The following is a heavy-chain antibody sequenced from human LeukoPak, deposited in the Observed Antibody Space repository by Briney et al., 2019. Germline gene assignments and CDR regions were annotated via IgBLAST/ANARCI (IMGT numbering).Heavy chain of an antibody. D-gene: IGHD2-2*01. Sequence: GGSLRLSCAASGFTFSNNWMHWVRQAPGKGLVWVSRISSDGSITSYADSVKGRFTISRDNAKNTLFLQMNSLRAEDTAVYYCARDGWRHCSSTSCYDYYGMDVWGQGTTVTVSS. V-gene: IGHV3-74*01. CDR2: ISSDGSIT. CDR3: ARDGWRHCSSTSCYDYYGMDV. J-gene: IGHJ6*02. CDR1: GFTFSNNW.